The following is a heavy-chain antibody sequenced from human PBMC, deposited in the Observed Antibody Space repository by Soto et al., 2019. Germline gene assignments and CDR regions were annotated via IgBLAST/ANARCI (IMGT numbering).Heavy chain of an antibody. J-gene: IGHJ4*02. D-gene: IGHD1-26*01. V-gene: IGHV1-18*01. Sequence: GASVKVSCKASGYTFTSYGISWVRQAPGQGLEWMGWISAYNGNTNYAQKLQGRVTMTTDTSTSTAYMELRSLRAEDTAFYYCVRGASLNFDYWGQGTLVTVSS. CDR2: ISAYNGNT. CDR3: VRGASLNFDY. CDR1: GYTFTSYG.